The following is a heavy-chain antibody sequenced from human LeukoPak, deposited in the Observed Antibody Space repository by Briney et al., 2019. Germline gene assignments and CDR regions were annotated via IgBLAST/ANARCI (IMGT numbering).Heavy chain of an antibody. CDR3: ARDTGANYYYYMDV. Sequence: ASVTVSCTASGYTFTGYYMHWVRQAPGQGLEWMGWINPNNGNTNYAQKLQGRVTMTTDTSTSTAYMELRSLRSDDTAVYYCARDTGANYYYYMDVWGKGTTVTISS. CDR1: GYTFTGYY. V-gene: IGHV1-18*04. D-gene: IGHD4-11*01. CDR2: INPNNGNT. J-gene: IGHJ6*03.